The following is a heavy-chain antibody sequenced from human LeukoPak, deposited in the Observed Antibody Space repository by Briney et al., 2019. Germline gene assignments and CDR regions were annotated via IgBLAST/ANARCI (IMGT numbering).Heavy chain of an antibody. Sequence: SETLSLTCAVPGGSISSSNWWSWVRQPPGKGLEWIGEIYHSGSTNYNPSLKSRVTISVDKSKNQFSLKLSSVTAADTAVYYCARDHDYGDYWLDYWGQGTLVTVSS. D-gene: IGHD4-17*01. CDR2: IYHSGST. V-gene: IGHV4-4*02. CDR3: ARDHDYGDYWLDY. J-gene: IGHJ4*02. CDR1: GGSISSSNW.